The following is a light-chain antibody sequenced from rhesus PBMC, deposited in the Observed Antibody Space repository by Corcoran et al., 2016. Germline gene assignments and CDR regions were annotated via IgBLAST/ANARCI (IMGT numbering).Light chain of an antibody. CDR1: QSISNW. V-gene: IGKV1-22*01. CDR3: LRYSSSPTWT. J-gene: IGKJ1*01. CDR2: KAP. Sequence: DIQMTQSPSSLSASVGDTVTITCRASQSISNWLDWYQQKPGKAPKLLIYKAPRLQSGVPSRFSGSGSGADFTLTISSLQPEDFATDYCLRYSSSPTWTFGQGTKVEIK.